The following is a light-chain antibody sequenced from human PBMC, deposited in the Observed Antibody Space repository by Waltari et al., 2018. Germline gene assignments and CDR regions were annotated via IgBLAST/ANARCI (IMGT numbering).Light chain of an antibody. Sequence: DIQMIQSPSSLSASVGDRVTITCRASQTLNSYLNWYQQKPGEAPKLLIYGASNLQSGVPARFSATESGTDFTLTISSLQPDDFATYYCQQSYSIPRTFGQG. CDR3: QQSYSIPRT. CDR1: QTLNSY. J-gene: IGKJ1*01. CDR2: GAS. V-gene: IGKV1-39*01.